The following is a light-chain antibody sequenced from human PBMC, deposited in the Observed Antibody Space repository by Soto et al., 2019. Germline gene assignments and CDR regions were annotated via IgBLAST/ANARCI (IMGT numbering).Light chain of an antibody. Sequence: QSVLTQPPSASGSPGQSVTISCTGTSSDVGKYDYVSLFQRHPGKAPKLIIYEVSKRPSGDPDRFSGSKSGSTASLTVSGLQTEDAADYYCHSYVAGSTVFGTGPKVNV. CDR3: HSYVAGSTV. CDR2: EVS. J-gene: IGLJ1*01. CDR1: SSDVGKYDY. V-gene: IGLV2-8*01.